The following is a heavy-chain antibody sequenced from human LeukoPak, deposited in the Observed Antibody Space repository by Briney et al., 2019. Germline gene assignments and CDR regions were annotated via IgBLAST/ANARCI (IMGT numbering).Heavy chain of an antibody. V-gene: IGHV3-21*01. Sequence: TGGSLRLSCVVSGSTLSSYAMSWVRQAPGKGLEWVSSISSSSSYIYYADSVKGRFTISRDNAKNSLYLQMNSLRAEDTAVYYCARAGGWGYSSSSGYYFDYWGQGTLVTVSS. CDR2: ISSSSSYI. D-gene: IGHD6-6*01. CDR3: ARAGGWGYSSSSGYYFDY. CDR1: GSTLSSYA. J-gene: IGHJ4*02.